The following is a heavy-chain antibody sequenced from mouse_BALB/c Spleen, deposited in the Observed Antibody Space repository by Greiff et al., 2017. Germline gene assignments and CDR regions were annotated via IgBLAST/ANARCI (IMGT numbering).Heavy chain of an antibody. Sequence: VQLQQSGPVLVRPGASVTMSCTASGFTFTSYCMHWVQQRPGQGLEWIGGIYPGNSDTSYNPKFKGQAKLTAVTATRTAYMVLSSLTNKDSAVYYCTSPRRVMDYWGQGTTLTVSS. CDR2: IYPGNSDT. CDR1: GFTFTSYC. V-gene: IGHV1-5*01. CDR3: TSPRRVMDY. J-gene: IGHJ2*01.